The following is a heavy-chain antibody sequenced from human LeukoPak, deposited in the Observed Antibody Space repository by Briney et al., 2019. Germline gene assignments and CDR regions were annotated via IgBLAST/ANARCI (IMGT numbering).Heavy chain of an antibody. V-gene: IGHV3-21*01. Sequence: GGSLRLSCAASGFTFSNYIMNWVRQAPGKGLEWVSSISTSSSYIYYADSVKGRFTVSRDNAKNLLYLQMDSLRVEDTAIYYCARDPRTVRIWGQGTLVTVSS. D-gene: IGHD1-1*01. J-gene: IGHJ4*02. CDR3: ARDPRTVRI. CDR2: ISTSSSYI. CDR1: GFTFSNYI.